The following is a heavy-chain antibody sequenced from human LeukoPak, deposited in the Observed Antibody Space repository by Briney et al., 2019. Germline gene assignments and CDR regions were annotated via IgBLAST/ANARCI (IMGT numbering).Heavy chain of an antibody. V-gene: IGHV6-1*01. CDR1: GDSVSSNSGA. D-gene: IGHD5-24*01. CDR2: TYYRSEWYY. J-gene: IGHJ6*02. Sequence: SQTLSVTCAISGDSVSSNSGAWNWIRQSPGRGLEWLGRTYYRSEWYYDYALSVKSRMTINPDTSKNQFSLQLNSVTPEDTAVYYCARSTKMSTIRGYSYAMDVWGQGTTVTVSS. CDR3: ARSTKMSTIRGYSYAMDV.